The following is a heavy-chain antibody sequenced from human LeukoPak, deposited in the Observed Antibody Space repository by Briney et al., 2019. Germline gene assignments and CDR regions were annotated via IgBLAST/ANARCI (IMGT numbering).Heavy chain of an antibody. CDR1: GGSISSSSYY. D-gene: IGHD2-21*02. J-gene: IGHJ3*02. CDR3: ARSFPEVVVTAWAFDI. Sequence: SETLSLTCTVSGGSISSSSYYWGWIRQPPGKGLEWIGSIYYSGSTYYNPSLKSRVTISVDTSKNQFSLKLSSVTAADTAVYYCARSFPEVVVTAWAFDIWGQGTMVTVSS. V-gene: IGHV4-39*01. CDR2: IYYSGST.